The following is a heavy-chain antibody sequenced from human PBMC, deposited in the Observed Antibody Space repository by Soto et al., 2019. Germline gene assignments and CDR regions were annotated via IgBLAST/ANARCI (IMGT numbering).Heavy chain of an antibody. CDR1: GGSFRGFY. V-gene: IGHV4-34*01. J-gene: IGHJ4*02. Sequence: QVQLQQGGAGLLKPSETLSLTCAVSGGSFRGFYWTWIRQSPGKGLEGLGDINHVGITNYNPSLKSRVSIPVETSQRQFSLKLSSVTAADTAVYYCARAHDFWGGRQQPIASWGQGTLVTVSS. CDR2: INHVGIT. CDR3: ARAHDFWGGRQQPIAS. D-gene: IGHD3-3*01.